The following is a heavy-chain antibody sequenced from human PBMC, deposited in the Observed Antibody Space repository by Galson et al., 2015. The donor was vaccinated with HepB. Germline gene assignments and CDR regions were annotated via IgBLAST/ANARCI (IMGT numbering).Heavy chain of an antibody. Sequence: LTCSVSGGSISPYYWSWIRQPPGKGLEYIGFVYYTGSTNYNPSLKSRVTISLDTSKNQFSLKLSSVTAADTAVYYCARLGSIYGADAFGIWGQGTMVAISS. D-gene: IGHD5-18*01. CDR1: GGSISPYY. CDR2: VYYTGST. CDR3: ARLGSIYGADAFGI. V-gene: IGHV4-59*01. J-gene: IGHJ3*02.